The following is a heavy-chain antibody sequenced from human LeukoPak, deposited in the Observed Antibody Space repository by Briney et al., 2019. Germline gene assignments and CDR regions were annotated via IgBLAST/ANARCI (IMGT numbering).Heavy chain of an antibody. CDR1: GFTFSSYG. J-gene: IGHJ4*02. CDR3: AKDSGPIVVVPAAIPDY. V-gene: IGHV3-30*18. D-gene: IGHD2-2*01. CDR2: ISYDGSNK. Sequence: GGSLRLSCAASGFTFSSYGMHWVRQAPGKGLEWVAVISYDGSNKYYADSVKGRFTISRENSKNTLYLQMNSLRAEDTAVYYCAKDSGPIVVVPAAIPDYWGQGTLVTVSS.